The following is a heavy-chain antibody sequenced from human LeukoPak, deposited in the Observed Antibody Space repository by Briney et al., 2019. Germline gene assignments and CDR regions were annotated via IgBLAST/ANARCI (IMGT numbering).Heavy chain of an antibody. CDR1: GFTSSSYA. Sequence: GGSLRLSCAASGFTSSSYAMSWVRQAPGKGLEWVSGIGDSGISTYYADSVKGRFTISRDNSKNTLYLQMNSLRAEDTAGYYCAKGRNDYGDAALNYWGQGTLVTVSS. D-gene: IGHD4-17*01. CDR2: IGDSGIST. J-gene: IGHJ4*02. CDR3: AKGRNDYGDAALNY. V-gene: IGHV3-23*01.